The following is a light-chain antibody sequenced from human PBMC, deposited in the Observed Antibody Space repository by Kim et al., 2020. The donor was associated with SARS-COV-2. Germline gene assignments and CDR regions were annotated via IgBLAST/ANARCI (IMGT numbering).Light chain of an antibody. CDR1: QDISNY. J-gene: IGKJ1*01. CDR3: QKCDSAPWT. Sequence: ASVGDRVTITCRASQDISNYLAWFQLKPGKAPKLLIYAASALQPGVPSRFSGSGSGTDFTLTVTSLQPEDGATYYCQKCDSAPWTFGQGTKVDSK. V-gene: IGKV1-27*01. CDR2: AAS.